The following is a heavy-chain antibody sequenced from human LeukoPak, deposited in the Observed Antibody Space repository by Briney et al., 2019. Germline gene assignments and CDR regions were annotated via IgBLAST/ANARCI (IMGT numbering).Heavy chain of an antibody. D-gene: IGHD3-10*01. V-gene: IGHV3-30*04. Sequence: GRSLRLYCAASGFTFSSYAMHWVRQAPGKGLERVAVISYDGSNKYYADSVKGRFTISRDNSKNTLYLQMNSLRAEDTAVYYCARTPKLTMVRGPLDYWGQGTLVTVSS. CDR3: ARTPKLTMVRGPLDY. CDR1: GFTFSSYA. J-gene: IGHJ4*02. CDR2: ISYDGSNK.